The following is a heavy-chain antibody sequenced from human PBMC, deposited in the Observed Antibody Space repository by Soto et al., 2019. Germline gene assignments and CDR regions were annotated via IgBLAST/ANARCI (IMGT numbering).Heavy chain of an antibody. CDR3: ARERDFDFWTRQTLYYFGLDV. J-gene: IGHJ6*02. CDR1: GGSISSSGYS. D-gene: IGHD3-3*01. CDR2: ISHSGST. V-gene: IGHV4-30-2*01. Sequence: QLQLQESDSGLVKPSQTLSLTCAVSGGSISSSGYSWSWIRQPPGKGLEWIGYISHSGSTYYNPSLKSRVTISVDRSKNQFSLKLNSVTAADTAVYYCARERDFDFWTRQTLYYFGLDVWGQGTPVTVSS.